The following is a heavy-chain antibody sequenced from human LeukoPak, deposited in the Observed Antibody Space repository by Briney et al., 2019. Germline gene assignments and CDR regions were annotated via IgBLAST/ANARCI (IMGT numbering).Heavy chain of an antibody. V-gene: IGHV1-18*01. CDR1: GYTFTSYG. CDR2: ISLYNGNT. Sequence: ASVKVSCKASGYTFTSYGITWVRQAPGQGLEWMGWISLYNGNTNYAQKLQGRVTMTTDTSTSTAYMELRSLRPDDTAVYYCARVITGTVKYYFDYWGQGTLVTVSS. D-gene: IGHD1-20*01. J-gene: IGHJ4*02. CDR3: ARVITGTVKYYFDY.